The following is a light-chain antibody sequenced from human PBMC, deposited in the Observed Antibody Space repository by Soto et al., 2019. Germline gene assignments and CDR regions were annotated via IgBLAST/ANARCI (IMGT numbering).Light chain of an antibody. CDR2: RND. Sequence: QSVLTQPPSASGTPGQRVTISCSGSSSNIGSKYVYWYQQLPGTAPKLLIYRNDQRPSGVPDRFSGSKPGTSASLAISGLRSEDEADYYCAAWDGSLSGWVFGGGTKLTVL. CDR3: AAWDGSLSGWV. CDR1: SSNIGSKY. J-gene: IGLJ3*02. V-gene: IGLV1-47*01.